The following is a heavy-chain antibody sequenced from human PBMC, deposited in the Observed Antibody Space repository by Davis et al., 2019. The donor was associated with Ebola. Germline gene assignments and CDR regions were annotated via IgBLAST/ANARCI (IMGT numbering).Heavy chain of an antibody. CDR1: GFTVSSNH. D-gene: IGHD3-16*01. Sequence: GESLKISCAASGFTVSSNHMSWVRQAPGKGLEWVSSISSDGSYIFYSDSAKGRFTISRDNAKNSLYLQMNSLKAEDTAVYFCATSESFFDYAAYFHYWGQGTLLTVSS. CDR2: ISSDGSYI. V-gene: IGHV3-21*06. J-gene: IGHJ4*02. CDR3: ATSESFFDYAAYFHY.